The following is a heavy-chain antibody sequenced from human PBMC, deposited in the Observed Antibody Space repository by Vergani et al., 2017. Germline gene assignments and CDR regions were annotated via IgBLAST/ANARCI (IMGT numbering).Heavy chain of an antibody. CDR1: GDSISSNNC. J-gene: IGHJ5*02. CDR3: ARGNCGVNCPKYNWLAP. CDR2: ICHTEDT. V-gene: IGHV4-4*03. D-gene: IGHD2-21*01. Sequence: QVQLQESGPGLVKPPGTLSLTCAVSGDSISSNNCWTWVRQPPGKGLEWIGEICHTEDTKYSPSLKSRVTVSVDESRNLFSLRLNSVTAADTAIYYCARGNCGVNCPKYNWLAPWGRGILVTVSS.